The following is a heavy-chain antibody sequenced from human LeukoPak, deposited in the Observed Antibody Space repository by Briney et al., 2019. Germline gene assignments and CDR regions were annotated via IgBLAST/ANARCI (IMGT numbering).Heavy chain of an antibody. CDR1: GFTFNSYA. CDR2: ISYDGSNK. CDR3: AKDYRSILAVAGTIDY. J-gene: IGHJ4*02. D-gene: IGHD6-19*01. V-gene: IGHV3-30-3*01. Sequence: GGSLRLSCAASGFTFNSYAMHWVRQAPGKGLEWVAVISYDGSNKYYADSVKGRFTISRDNSKNTLYLQMNSLRAEDTAVYYCAKDYRSILAVAGTIDYWGQGTLVTVSS.